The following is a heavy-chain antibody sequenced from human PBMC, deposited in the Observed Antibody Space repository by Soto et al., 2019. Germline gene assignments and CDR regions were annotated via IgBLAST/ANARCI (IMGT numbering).Heavy chain of an antibody. CDR3: ARDSTRWSGHFADAFDI. CDR1: GGTIRDYD. Sequence: SETLRLTCTVSGGTIRDYDWSWIRQNPGKGLEWIGYIYYSGSTNYNPSLKSRVTISVDTSKNQFSLKLSSVTAADTAVYYCARDSTRWSGHFADAFDIWGQGTMVTVSS. CDR2: IYYSGST. J-gene: IGHJ3*02. V-gene: IGHV4-59*01. D-gene: IGHD3-3*01.